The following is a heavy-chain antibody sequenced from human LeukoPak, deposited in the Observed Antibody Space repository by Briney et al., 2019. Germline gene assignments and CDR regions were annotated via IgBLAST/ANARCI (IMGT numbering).Heavy chain of an antibody. Sequence: EASVKVSCKASGYTFTGYYMHWVRQAPGQGFEWMGWINPNSGGTNYAQKFQGRVTMTRDTSISTAYMELSRLRSDDTAVYYCARDAGDEGFDYWGQGTLVTVSS. J-gene: IGHJ4*02. V-gene: IGHV1-2*02. CDR3: ARDAGDEGFDY. D-gene: IGHD3-16*01. CDR2: INPNSGGT. CDR1: GYTFTGYY.